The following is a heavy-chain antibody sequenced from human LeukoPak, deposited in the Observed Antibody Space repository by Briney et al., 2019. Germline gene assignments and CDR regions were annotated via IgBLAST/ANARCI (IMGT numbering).Heavy chain of an antibody. V-gene: IGHV4-39*01. J-gene: IGHJ4*01. CDR2: MYYSGST. CDR1: GGSISSGNYY. CDR3: ARPHNWNYPYYFDY. Sequence: PSETLSLTCTVSGGSISSGNYYWGWVRQPPGKGLEWIGSMYYSGSTYYNPSLKSRVTISVDTSKNQFSLKLRSVTAADTAVYYCARPHNWNYPYYFDYWGHGTLVTVSS. D-gene: IGHD1-7*01.